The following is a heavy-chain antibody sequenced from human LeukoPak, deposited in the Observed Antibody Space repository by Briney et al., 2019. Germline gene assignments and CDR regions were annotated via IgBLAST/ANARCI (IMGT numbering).Heavy chain of an antibody. CDR2: ISGSGGNT. V-gene: IGHV3-23*01. Sequence: PGGSLRLSCAASGFTFSSYAMSWVRQAPGKGLEWVSAISGSGGNTYYADSVKGRFTISRDNSKNTLYLQMNSLRAEDTAVYYCAKQIAVAGTGDYFDYRGQGTLVTVSS. CDR3: AKQIAVAGTGDYFDY. J-gene: IGHJ4*02. D-gene: IGHD6-19*01. CDR1: GFTFSSYA.